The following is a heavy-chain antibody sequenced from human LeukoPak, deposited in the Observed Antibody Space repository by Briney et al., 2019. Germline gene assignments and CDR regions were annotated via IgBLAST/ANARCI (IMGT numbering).Heavy chain of an antibody. J-gene: IGHJ5*02. CDR3: ARRTYSSSWYIYNWFDP. D-gene: IGHD6-13*01. CDR1: GYSFTTYW. CDR2: IYPGDSDT. V-gene: IGHV5-51*01. Sequence: GESLKISCQGSGYSFTTYWIGWLRQMPGRGLEWMGIIYPGDSDTRYSPSFQGQVTISADKSISTAYLQWSSLKTSDTAMYYCARRTYSSSWYIYNWFDPWGQGTLVTVSS.